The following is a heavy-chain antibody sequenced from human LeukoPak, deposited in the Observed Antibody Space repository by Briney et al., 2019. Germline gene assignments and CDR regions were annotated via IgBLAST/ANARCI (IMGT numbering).Heavy chain of an antibody. CDR2: IYSSGST. CDR1: GGSIYSYY. Sequence: SETLSLTCTVSGGSIYSYYWSWIRQPAGKGLEWIGRIYSSGSTNYNPSLKSRVSMSVDTSKNQFSLKLTSVTAADTAVYYCARGGQATVVTMWGQGILVTVSS. CDR3: ARGGQATVVTM. V-gene: IGHV4-4*07. D-gene: IGHD4-23*01. J-gene: IGHJ4*02.